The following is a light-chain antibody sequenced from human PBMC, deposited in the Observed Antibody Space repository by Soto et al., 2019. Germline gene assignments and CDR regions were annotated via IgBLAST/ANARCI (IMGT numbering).Light chain of an antibody. CDR1: SNDIGRYRH. J-gene: IGLJ1*01. CDR2: DVT. CDR3: SSHTGNNIL. V-gene: IGLV2-14*01. Sequence: QSALTQPASVSGSPGQSITISCTGTSNDIGRYRHVSWYQQHPGKAPKLMIYDVTNLPSGASNRFSGSKSGNTASLTISGLQAEDEADYYCSSHTGNNILFGTGTKLTVL.